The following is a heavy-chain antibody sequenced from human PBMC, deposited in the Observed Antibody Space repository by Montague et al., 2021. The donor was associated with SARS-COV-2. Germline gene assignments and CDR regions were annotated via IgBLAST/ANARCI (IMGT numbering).Heavy chain of an antibody. CDR3: ARGARQGYGFRLGSFDS. V-gene: IGHV4-39*07. J-gene: IGHJ4*02. Sequence: SETLSLTCTVSGGSISGSLYYWNWIRQPPGKGLEWIGEINHSGSTNYNPSLKSRVTMSVDTSKNQFSLKLSSVTAADTAVYYGARGARQGYGFRLGSFDSWGQGTQVTVSS. CDR2: INHSGST. D-gene: IGHD3-10*01. CDR1: GGSISGSLYY.